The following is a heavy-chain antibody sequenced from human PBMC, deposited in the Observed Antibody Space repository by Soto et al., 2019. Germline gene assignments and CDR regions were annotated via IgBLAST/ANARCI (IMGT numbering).Heavy chain of an antibody. CDR1: GGTFSSYA. V-gene: IGHV1-69*13. CDR2: IIPIFGTA. CDR3: ARAGNPGIAAAGQRYYYGMDV. J-gene: IGHJ6*02. Sequence: GASVKVSCKASGGTFSSYAISWVRQAPGQGLEWMGGIIPIFGTANYAQKFQGRVTITADESTSTAYMELSSLRSEDTAVYYCARAGNPGIAAAGQRYYYGMDVWGQGTTVTVSS. D-gene: IGHD6-13*01.